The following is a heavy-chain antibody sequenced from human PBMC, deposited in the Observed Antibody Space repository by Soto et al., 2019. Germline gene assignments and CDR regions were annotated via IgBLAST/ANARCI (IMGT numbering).Heavy chain of an antibody. V-gene: IGHV6-1*01. D-gene: IGHD3-22*01. CDR2: TYYRSKWNT. Sequence: SQTLSLPGAISGDNVSSNSAAGNWIRQSPSGGLEWLGRTYYRSKWNTDYAVSVNSRITISPDTSKNQFSLQLKSVTPEDTGVYYCARDYYESGGYFDCWGQGDLVTVSS. J-gene: IGHJ4*02. CDR1: GDNVSSNSAA. CDR3: ARDYYESGGYFDC.